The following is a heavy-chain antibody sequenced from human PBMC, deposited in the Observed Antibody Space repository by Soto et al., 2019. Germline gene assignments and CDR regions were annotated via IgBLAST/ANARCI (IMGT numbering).Heavy chain of an antibody. J-gene: IGHJ6*02. CDR3: AKDHGDYDSSGYYLYYYYGMDV. V-gene: IGHV3-23*01. CDR2: ISGSGGST. Sequence: PGGSLRLSCAASGFTFSSYAMSWVHQAPGKGLEWVSAISGSGGSTYYADSVKGRFTISRDNSKNTLYLQMNSLRAEDTAVYYCAKDHGDYDSSGYYLYYYYGMDVWGQGTTVTVSS. CDR1: GFTFSSYA. D-gene: IGHD3-22*01.